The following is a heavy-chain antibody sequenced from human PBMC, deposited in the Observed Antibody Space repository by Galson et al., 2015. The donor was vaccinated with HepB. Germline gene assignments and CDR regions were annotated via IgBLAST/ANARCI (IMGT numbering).Heavy chain of an antibody. V-gene: IGHV1-18*04. D-gene: IGHD4/OR15-4a*01. CDR1: GYTFTVNG. CDR2: ISANSGDT. Sequence: SVKVSCKASGYTFTVNGISWVRQPPGQGLEWMGWISANSGDTKYAQNLQGRVTLTRNTSTSTAYLELRSLRSDDTATYYCARDRDYRFDYWGQGTLVTVSS. CDR3: ARDRDYRFDY. J-gene: IGHJ4*02.